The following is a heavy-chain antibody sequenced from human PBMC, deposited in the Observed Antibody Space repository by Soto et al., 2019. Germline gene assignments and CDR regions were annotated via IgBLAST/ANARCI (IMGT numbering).Heavy chain of an antibody. J-gene: IGHJ3*02. CDR3: ATGPLARDAFDI. D-gene: IGHD3-16*01. V-gene: IGHV1-24*01. Sequence: GASVKVSCKISGYTLTELTMHWVRQAPGKGLEWMGGFDPVDGETIYAQKFQGRVTMTEDTSTDTAYMELSSLRSEDTAVYYCATGPLARDAFDIWGQGTMVTVSS. CDR2: FDPVDGET. CDR1: GYTLTELT.